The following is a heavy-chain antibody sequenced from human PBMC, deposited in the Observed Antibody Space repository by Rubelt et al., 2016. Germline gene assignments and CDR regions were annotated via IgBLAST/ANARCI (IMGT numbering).Heavy chain of an antibody. Sequence: QVQLVQSGAEVKKPGASVKVSCKVSGYTLTELSMHWVRQAPGKGLEWMGGFDPEDGETIYAQKFQGRVTMTAEKSTDTADMELSSLRSEDTAVYYCATRSLWFGEIDRYFDYWGQGTLVTVSS. CDR3: ATRSLWFGEIDRYFDY. V-gene: IGHV1-24*01. J-gene: IGHJ4*02. D-gene: IGHD3-10*01. CDR1: GYTLTELS. CDR2: FDPEDGET.